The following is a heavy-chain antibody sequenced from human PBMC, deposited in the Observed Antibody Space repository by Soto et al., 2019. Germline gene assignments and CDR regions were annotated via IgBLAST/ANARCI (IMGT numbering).Heavy chain of an antibody. CDR3: SRSRGDFWSGYADY. CDR2: IYYSGTT. V-gene: IGHV4-59*01. J-gene: IGHJ4*02. D-gene: IGHD3-3*01. CDR1: GGSIGGYY. Sequence: SETLSLTCAVSGGSIGGYYWNWVRQRPGQRLEWIGHIYYSGTTNCNPSLKTRVSISVDTSKNQFSLRLSSVTAADTAVYYCSRSRGDFWSGYADYSGPGLLVTVSS.